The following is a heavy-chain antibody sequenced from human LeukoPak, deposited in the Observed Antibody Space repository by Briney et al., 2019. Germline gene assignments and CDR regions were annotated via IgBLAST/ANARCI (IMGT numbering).Heavy chain of an antibody. CDR1: GGSISSSSYY. Sequence: SETLSPTCTVSGGSISSSSYYWGWIRQPPGKGLEWIGSIYYSGSTYYNPSLKSRVTISVDTSKNQFSLKLSSVTAADTAVYYCARIVGASDYWGQGTLVTVYS. D-gene: IGHD1-26*01. J-gene: IGHJ4*02. CDR3: ARIVGASDY. CDR2: IYYSGST. V-gene: IGHV4-39*01.